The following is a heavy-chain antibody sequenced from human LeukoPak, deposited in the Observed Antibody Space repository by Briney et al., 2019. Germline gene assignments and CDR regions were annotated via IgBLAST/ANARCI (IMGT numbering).Heavy chain of an antibody. D-gene: IGHD1-26*01. CDR1: AYTFTSYG. J-gene: IGHJ4*02. Sequence: ASVKVSCKASAYTFTSYGINWVRQAPGQGLEWMGWISPYNGNTHYAQKLQGRVTMTTDTSTSTAYMELRSLRSDDTAVYYCARGLDGELLGGFDYWGQGTLVTVSS. V-gene: IGHV1-18*01. CDR3: ARGLDGELLGGFDY. CDR2: ISPYNGNT.